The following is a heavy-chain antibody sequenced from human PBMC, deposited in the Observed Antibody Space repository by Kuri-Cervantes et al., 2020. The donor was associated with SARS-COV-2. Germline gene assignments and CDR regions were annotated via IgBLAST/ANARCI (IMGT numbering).Heavy chain of an antibody. CDR3: ARGGNYDFWSGSPPPYYMDV. V-gene: IGHV1-24*01. CDR1: GYTLTELS. Sequence: ASVKVSCKISGYTLTELSMHWVRQAPGKGLEWMGGFDPEDGETNYAQKLQGRVTMTTDTSTSTAYMELRSLRSDDTAVYYCARGGNYDFWSGSPPPYYMDVWGKGTMVTVSS. CDR2: FDPEDGET. J-gene: IGHJ6*03. D-gene: IGHD3-3*01.